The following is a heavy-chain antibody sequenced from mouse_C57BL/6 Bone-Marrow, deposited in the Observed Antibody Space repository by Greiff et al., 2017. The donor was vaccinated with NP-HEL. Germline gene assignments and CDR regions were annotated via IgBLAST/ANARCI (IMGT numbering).Heavy chain of an antibody. CDR2: INPGSGGT. D-gene: IGHD4-1*01. CDR1: GYAFTNYL. J-gene: IGHJ4*01. CDR3: ARRRVTGYYAMDY. V-gene: IGHV1-54*01. Sequence: LQQSGAELVRPGTSVKVSCKASGYAFTNYLIEWVKQRPGQGLEWIGVINPGSGGTNYDGKFKGKATLTADQSSSTAYRQLSSLTSEGSAVYFCARRRVTGYYAMDYWGQGTSVTVSS.